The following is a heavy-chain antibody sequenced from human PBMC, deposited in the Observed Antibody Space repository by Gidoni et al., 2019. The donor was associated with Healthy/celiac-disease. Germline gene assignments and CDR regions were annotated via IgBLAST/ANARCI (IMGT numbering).Heavy chain of an antibody. D-gene: IGHD3-3*01. CDR1: GGSISSYY. CDR3: ARIDFWSGYYLDY. J-gene: IGHJ4*02. V-gene: IGHV4-4*07. CDR2: IYTSGST. Sequence: QVQLQESGPGLVKPSETLSLTCTVSGGSISSYYWSWLRQPAGKGLEWIGRIYTSGSTNYNPSLKSRVTMSVDTSNNQFSLKLSSVTAADTAVYYCARIDFWSGYYLDYWGQGTLVTVSS.